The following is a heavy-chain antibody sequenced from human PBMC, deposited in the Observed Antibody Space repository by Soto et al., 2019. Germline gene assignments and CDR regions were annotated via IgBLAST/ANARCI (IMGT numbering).Heavy chain of an antibody. V-gene: IGHV1-46*01. CDR2: INPSGGST. D-gene: IGHD1-26*01. J-gene: IGHJ6*02. CDR1: GYTFTSYY. Sequence: ASVKVSCKASGYTFTSYYMHWVRQAPGQGLEWMGIINPSGGSTSYAQKFQGRVTMTRDTSTSTVYMELSSLRSEDTAVYYCARDEGGSYGAGYYYYGMDVWGQGTTVTVSS. CDR3: ARDEGGSYGAGYYYYGMDV.